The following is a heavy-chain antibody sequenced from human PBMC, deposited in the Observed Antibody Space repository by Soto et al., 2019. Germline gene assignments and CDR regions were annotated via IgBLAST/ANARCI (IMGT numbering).Heavy chain of an antibody. CDR3: VSWVSARFDY. J-gene: IGHJ4*02. CDR1: GLTLSRHA. D-gene: IGHD2-8*01. Sequence: GGSLRLSCAASGLTLSRHAMTCARQAPGKGLEWVATLNPSGSNTHYAVSVKGRFTISRDNSRNTVNLQMNNLRAEDTALYYFVSWVSARFDYWGQGPRVTVSP. V-gene: IGHV3-23*01. CDR2: LNPSGSNT.